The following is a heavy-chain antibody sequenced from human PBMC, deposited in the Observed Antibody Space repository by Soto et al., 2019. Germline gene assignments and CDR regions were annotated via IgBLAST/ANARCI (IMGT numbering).Heavy chain of an antibody. J-gene: IGHJ6*02. CDR1: GFTFSSYW. Sequence: SLRLSCAASGFTFSSYWMSWVRQAPGKGLEWVANIKQDGSEKYYVDSVKGRFTISRDNAKNSLYLQMNSLRAEDTAVYYCATMGMLTHYYYGMDVWGQGTTVTVSS. CDR3: ATMGMLTHYYYGMDV. V-gene: IGHV3-7*01. D-gene: IGHD2-8*01. CDR2: IKQDGSEK.